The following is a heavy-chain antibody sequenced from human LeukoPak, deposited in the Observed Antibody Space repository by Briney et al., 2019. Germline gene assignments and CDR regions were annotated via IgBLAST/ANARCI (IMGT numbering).Heavy chain of an antibody. V-gene: IGHV3-23*01. CDR1: GFTFSFYA. CDR3: ARVPTVTNFHDAFDI. J-gene: IGHJ3*02. D-gene: IGHD4-17*01. Sequence: GGSLRLSCAASGFTFSFYAMSWVRQAPGKGLEWVSAISGSGGRTYYADSVEGRLPLSRDNAKNSLYLHMNRLRPEHHAAYYCARVPTVTNFHDAFDIWGQGTMVTVSS. CDR2: ISGSGGRT.